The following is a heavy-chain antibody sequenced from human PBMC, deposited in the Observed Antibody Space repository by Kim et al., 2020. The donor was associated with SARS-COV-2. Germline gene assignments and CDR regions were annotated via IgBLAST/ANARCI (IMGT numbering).Heavy chain of an antibody. J-gene: IGHJ4*02. D-gene: IGHD4-17*01. V-gene: IGHV4-31*02. CDR3: ARAYGDYETHTY. Sequence: HNPSLKGRVTISVDTSKTQISLKLSSVTAADTAVYYCARAYGDYETHTYWGQGTLVTVSS.